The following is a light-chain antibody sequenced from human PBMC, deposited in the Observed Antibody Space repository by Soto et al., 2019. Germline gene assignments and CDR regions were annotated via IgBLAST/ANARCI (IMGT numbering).Light chain of an antibody. CDR1: STDVGGYDQ. CDR3: SSYSNSNTYVV. V-gene: IGLV2-14*01. Sequence: QSVLPQPASVSEAAGQSITISCTGTSTDVGGYDQVSWYQQHPGKAPKLIIYEVTDRPSGVSNRFSGSKSGITASLTISGLQAEDEAEYYCSSYSNSNTYVVFGGGTQLTVL. CDR2: EVT. J-gene: IGLJ2*01.